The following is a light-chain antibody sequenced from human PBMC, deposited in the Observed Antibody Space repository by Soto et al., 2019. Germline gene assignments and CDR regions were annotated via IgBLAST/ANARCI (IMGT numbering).Light chain of an antibody. J-gene: IGKJ1*01. Sequence: PGERATLSCRASRSVSTSFLAWYQQKPGQAPRLLIYGASTRATGIPDRFSGSGSGTDFTLTISRLEPEDFAVYYCQQYGSSRTFGQGTKVDI. CDR3: QQYGSSRT. V-gene: IGKV3-20*01. CDR1: RSVSTSF. CDR2: GAS.